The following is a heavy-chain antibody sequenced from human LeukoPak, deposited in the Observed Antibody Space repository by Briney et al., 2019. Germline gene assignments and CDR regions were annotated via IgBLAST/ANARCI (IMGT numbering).Heavy chain of an antibody. CDR1: GFTVSGXX. CDR2: XXXXGTT. V-gene: IGHV3-53*01. CDR3: ARDNTATGPFDY. D-gene: IGHD1-1*01. Sequence: GGSXXXSXAXSGFTVSGXXXXXXRQAPGXXXXWVSVXXXXGTTYYXXXVXXXXXXXRDNSKDTLYLQMNSLRAEDTAVYYCARDNTATGPFDYWGQGTLVTVSS. J-gene: IGHJ4*02.